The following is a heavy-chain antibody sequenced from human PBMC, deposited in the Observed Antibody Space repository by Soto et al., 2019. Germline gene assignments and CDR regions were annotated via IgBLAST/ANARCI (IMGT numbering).Heavy chain of an antibody. CDR2: INAGNGNT. V-gene: IGHV1-3*01. CDR1: GYTFTSYA. Sequence: ASVKVSCKASGYTFTSYAMHWVRQAPGQRLEWMGWINAGNGNTKYSQKFQGRVTITRDTSASTAYMELSSLRSEDTAVYYCAKDVSSFGELLSHWGQGTLVTVSS. J-gene: IGHJ4*02. D-gene: IGHD3-10*01. CDR3: AKDVSSFGELLSH.